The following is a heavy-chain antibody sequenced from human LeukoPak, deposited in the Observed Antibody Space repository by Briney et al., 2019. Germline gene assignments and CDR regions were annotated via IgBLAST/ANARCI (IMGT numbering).Heavy chain of an antibody. CDR3: AINLRYFDWLSNTLDF. V-gene: IGHV1-2*02. D-gene: IGHD3-9*01. Sequence: ASVKVSCKASGYTFTGYYMHWVRQAPGQGLEWMGWINPGNGSPSYAKKFQGRFTMTRDMSTTTAYTDLSSLRSEDTAVYYCAINLRYFDWLSNTLDFWGQGTLVTVSS. CDR1: GYTFTGYY. J-gene: IGHJ4*02. CDR2: INPGNGSP.